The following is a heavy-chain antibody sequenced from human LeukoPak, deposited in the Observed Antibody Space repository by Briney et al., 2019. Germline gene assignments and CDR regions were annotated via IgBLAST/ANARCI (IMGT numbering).Heavy chain of an antibody. D-gene: IGHD6-13*01. CDR3: AKDRGSSWPFNWFDP. CDR1: GFTFDDYT. CDR2: ISWDGGST. V-gene: IGHV3-43*01. Sequence: AGGSLRLSCAASGFTFDDYTMHWVRQAPGKGLEWVSLISWDGGSTYYADSVKGRFTISRDNSKNSLYLQMNGLRTEDTALYYCAKDRGSSWPFNWFDPWGQGTLVTVSS. J-gene: IGHJ5*02.